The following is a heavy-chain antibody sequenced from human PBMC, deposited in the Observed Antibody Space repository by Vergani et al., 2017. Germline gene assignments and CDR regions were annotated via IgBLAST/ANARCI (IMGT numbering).Heavy chain of an antibody. CDR1: GFTFSSYG. CDR2: IWYDGSNK. J-gene: IGHJ4*02. Sequence: QVQLVESGGGVVQPGRSLRLSCAASGFTFSSYGMHWVRQAPGKGLEWVAVIWYDGSNKYYADSVKGRFTISRDNSKNTLYLQMNSLRAEDTAVYYCATGSVGDCNSSSCYRFDYWGQGTLVTVSS. V-gene: IGHV3-33*01. CDR3: ATGSVGDCNSSSCYRFDY. D-gene: IGHD2-2*01.